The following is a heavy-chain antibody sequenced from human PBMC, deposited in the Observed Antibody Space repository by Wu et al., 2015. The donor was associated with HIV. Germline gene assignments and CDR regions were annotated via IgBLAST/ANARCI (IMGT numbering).Heavy chain of an antibody. CDR3: ARDWRFRGVFDDLYMDV. CDR1: GYSFTDYY. J-gene: IGHJ6*03. Sequence: QVQLVQSGAEVKKSGASVTVSCKTSGYSFTDYYIHWVRQAPGQGLQWMGYINPDTGDTKYSQNFKGSVTMRTDTSLNTVYMVLTRPRLNDTAIYYCARDWRFRGVFDDLYMDVWGNGTTVVVSS. V-gene: IGHV1-2*02. CDR2: INPDTGDT. D-gene: IGHD3-9*01.